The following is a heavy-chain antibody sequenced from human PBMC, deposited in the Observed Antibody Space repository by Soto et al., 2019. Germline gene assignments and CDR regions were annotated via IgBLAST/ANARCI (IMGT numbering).Heavy chain of an antibody. Sequence: GGSLRLSCAASGFTFSNAWMSWVRQAPGKGLEWVGRIKSKTDGGTTDYAAPVKGRFTISRDDSKNTLYLQMNSLKTEDTAVYYCTTDRRGPLPMTHYYYYYMDVWGKGTTVTVSS. D-gene: IGHD3-10*01. CDR1: GFTFSNAW. J-gene: IGHJ6*03. CDR2: IKSKTDGGTT. V-gene: IGHV3-15*01. CDR3: TTDRRGPLPMTHYYYYYMDV.